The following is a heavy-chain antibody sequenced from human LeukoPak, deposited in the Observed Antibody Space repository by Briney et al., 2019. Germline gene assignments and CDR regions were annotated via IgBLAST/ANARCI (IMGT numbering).Heavy chain of an antibody. CDR3: VRDQGGSGTYPFDY. Sequence: SETLSLTCTVSGGSISSGDYYWSWIRQPPGKGLEWIGYIYYSGNTYYNPSLKSRISISVDTSKNQFSLKLSSVTAADTAVYYCVRDQGGSGTYPFDYWGQGTLVTVSS. J-gene: IGHJ4*02. V-gene: IGHV4-30-4*01. CDR1: GGSISSGDYY. D-gene: IGHD3-10*01. CDR2: IYYSGNT.